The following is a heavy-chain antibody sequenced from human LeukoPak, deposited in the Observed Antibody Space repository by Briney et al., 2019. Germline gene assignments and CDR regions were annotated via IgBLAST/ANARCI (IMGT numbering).Heavy chain of an antibody. D-gene: IGHD6-13*01. Sequence: SETLSLTCTVSGGSISSYYWSWIRQPAGKGLEWIGRRSTNYNPSLKSRVTMSVDTSKNQFSLKLSSVTAADTAVYYCARDLGSSSWQRPRFYYYYYMDVWGKGTTVTVSS. CDR1: GGSISSYY. CDR3: ARDLGSSSWQRPRFYYYYYMDV. J-gene: IGHJ6*03. CDR2: RST. V-gene: IGHV4-4*07.